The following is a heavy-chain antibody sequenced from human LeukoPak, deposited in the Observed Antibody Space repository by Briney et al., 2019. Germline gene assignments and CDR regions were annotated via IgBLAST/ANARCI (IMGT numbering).Heavy chain of an antibody. CDR1: GGSFTKHQ. V-gene: IGHV4-34*01. CDR2: INDGGST. J-gene: IGHJ6*04. Sequence: SATLSLSGAVGGGSFTKHQWSWVRQPPGKGLEWIGAINDGGSTNYNPSLKSRVTISVDTSKNQFSLRLSSMTAADTAVYYCARRYFEWLLYKGGYYDYYYGTAVWGEGPTVTLPS. CDR3: ARRYFEWLLYKGGYYDYYYGTAV. D-gene: IGHD3-9*01.